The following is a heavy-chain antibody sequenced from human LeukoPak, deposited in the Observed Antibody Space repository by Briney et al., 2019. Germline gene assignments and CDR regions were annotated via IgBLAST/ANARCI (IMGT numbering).Heavy chain of an antibody. D-gene: IGHD1-26*01. CDR1: GFTFSSYW. CDR2: INSVGSST. V-gene: IGHV3-74*01. Sequence: PGGSLRLSCAASGFTFSSYWMHWVRQAPGKGLVWVSRINSVGSSTSYADSVKGRFTISRDNAKNTLYLQMSTLRAEDTSVYYCARDRNTGSSYENLFEYWGQGSLVTVSS. J-gene: IGHJ4*02. CDR3: ARDRNTGSSYENLFEY.